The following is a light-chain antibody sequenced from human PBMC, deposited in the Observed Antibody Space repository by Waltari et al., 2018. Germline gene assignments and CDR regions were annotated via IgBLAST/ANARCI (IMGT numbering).Light chain of an antibody. CDR2: DVT. Sequence: QSALTQPRSVSGSPGQSVTISCTGTRSDVGGSDSVSWYQQHPGKAPKLMIYDVTKRPSGVPDRFSGSKSGNTASLTISGLQVEDEADYYCCSYAGSSVLFGGGTKLTVL. CDR3: CSYAGSSVL. J-gene: IGLJ2*01. V-gene: IGLV2-11*01. CDR1: RSDVGGSDS.